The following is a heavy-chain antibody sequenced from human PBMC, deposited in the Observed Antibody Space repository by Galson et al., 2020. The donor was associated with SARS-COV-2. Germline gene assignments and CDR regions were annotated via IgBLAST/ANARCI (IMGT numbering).Heavy chain of an antibody. D-gene: IGHD6-19*01. V-gene: IGHV1-46*01. CDR2: INPSGGST. J-gene: IGHJ6*01. CDR1: GYTFTSYY. Sequence: ASVQVSCKASGYTFTSYYMHWVRQAPGQGLEWMGIINPSGGSTSYEQKFQGRVTMTRDTSTSTVYMELSSLSSEATAVYYCARDGDVGSAVGGTGGMDVWGKETTVTVS. CDR3: ARDGDVGSAVGGTGGMDV.